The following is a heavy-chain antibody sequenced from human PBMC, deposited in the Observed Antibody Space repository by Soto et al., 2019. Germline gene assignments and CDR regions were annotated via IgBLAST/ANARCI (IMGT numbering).Heavy chain of an antibody. CDR2: ISAYNGNT. CDR1: GYTFTSYG. V-gene: IGHV1-18*04. J-gene: IGHJ6*02. Sequence: GASVKVSCKASGYTFTSYGISWVRQAPGQGLEWMGWISAYNGNTNYAQKLQGRVTMTTDTSTSTAYMELRSLRSDDTAVYYCARDGRGYCSSTSCYAYYYYGMDVRGQGTTVTVSS. D-gene: IGHD2-2*01. CDR3: ARDGRGYCSSTSCYAYYYYGMDV.